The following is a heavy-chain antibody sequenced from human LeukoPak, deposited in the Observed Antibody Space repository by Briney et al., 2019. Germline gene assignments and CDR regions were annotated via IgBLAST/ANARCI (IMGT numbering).Heavy chain of an antibody. CDR2: LSYDGSNE. Sequence: PGRSLRLSCAVSGFTFSTYAMHWVRQAPGKGLEWVAVLSYDGSNEYYADSVKGRFTISRDNSKNTLYLQMNSLRVEDTAVYYCAGSWFYRDYFEYWGQGTLVTVSS. CDR1: GFTFSTYA. V-gene: IGHV3-30*03. CDR3: AGSWFYRDYFEY. D-gene: IGHD3-10*01. J-gene: IGHJ4*02.